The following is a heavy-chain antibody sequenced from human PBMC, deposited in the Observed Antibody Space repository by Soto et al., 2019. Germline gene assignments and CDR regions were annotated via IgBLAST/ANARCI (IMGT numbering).Heavy chain of an antibody. CDR3: AKEGFGSLYQYYMDV. CDR2: ISGSGGAT. V-gene: IGHV3-23*01. CDR1: GFTFSSYA. Sequence: EVQLLDSGGGLVQPGGSLRLSCAASGFTFSSYAMSWVRQAPGKGLEWVSGISGSGGATYYADSVKGRFTISRDNFKNTLYLQMSSLRAEDTAVYFCAKEGFGSLYQYYMDVWGKGTTVTVSS. D-gene: IGHD2-15*01. J-gene: IGHJ6*03.